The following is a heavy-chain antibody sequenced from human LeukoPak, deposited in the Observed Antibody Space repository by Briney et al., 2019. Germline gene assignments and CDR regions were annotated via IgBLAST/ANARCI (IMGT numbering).Heavy chain of an antibody. CDR3: TRHMTTVTPYYFDY. D-gene: IGHD4-17*01. V-gene: IGHV3-49*04. CDR2: IRRKGYDRTT. Sequence: GRSLRLSCTPSGFTFGDYAMSWVRQAPGKGLEWVGFIRRKGYDRTTQYAASVKGRFTTSRDDSKSIAYLQMNSLKTEDTAVYYCTRHMTTVTPYYFDYWGQGTLVTVSS. J-gene: IGHJ4*02. CDR1: GFTFGDYA.